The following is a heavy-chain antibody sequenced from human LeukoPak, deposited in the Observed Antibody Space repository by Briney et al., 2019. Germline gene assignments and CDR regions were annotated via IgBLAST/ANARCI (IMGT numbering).Heavy chain of an antibody. CDR3: ARRIAVAGTKTLDY. J-gene: IGHJ4*01. V-gene: IGHV3-7*01. D-gene: IGHD6-19*01. Sequence: GGSLRLSCAASGFTFSSYWMSWVRQAPGKGLEWVANIKQDGSENSYVDSVKGRFTISRDNAKNSLYLQMNSLRAEDTAVYYCARRIAVAGTKTLDYWGHGTLVTVSS. CDR2: IKQDGSEN. CDR1: GFTFSSYW.